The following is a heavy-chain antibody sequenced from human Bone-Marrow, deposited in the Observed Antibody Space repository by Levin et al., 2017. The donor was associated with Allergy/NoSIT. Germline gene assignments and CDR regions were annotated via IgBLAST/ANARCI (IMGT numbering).Heavy chain of an antibody. CDR1: GFTFSDFA. J-gene: IGHJ4*02. Sequence: ASVKVSCAASGFTFSDFAMSWVRRAPGKGLEWVSAISAAGGTTYYTDSVKGRFTVSRDNSRNSFFLQLNSLRAEDTAIYYCAKDSTVSPIGYFDSWGQGSLVTVSS. CDR3: AKDSTVSPIGYFDS. V-gene: IGHV3-23*01. CDR2: ISAAGGTT. D-gene: IGHD4-11*01.